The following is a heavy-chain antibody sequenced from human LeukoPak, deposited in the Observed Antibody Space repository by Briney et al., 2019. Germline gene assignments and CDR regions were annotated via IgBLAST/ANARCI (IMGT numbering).Heavy chain of an antibody. CDR3: ARRYNWNYALDY. CDR1: GGSISNYY. J-gene: IGHJ4*02. V-gene: IGHV4-59*08. Sequence: SETLSLTCTVSGGSISNYYWSWIRQPPGKGLEWIGYMYYGGSTNYNPSLKSRVTISVDTSKNQFSLKLSSVTAADTAVYYCARRYNWNYALDYWGQGTLVTVSS. D-gene: IGHD1-7*01. CDR2: MYYGGST.